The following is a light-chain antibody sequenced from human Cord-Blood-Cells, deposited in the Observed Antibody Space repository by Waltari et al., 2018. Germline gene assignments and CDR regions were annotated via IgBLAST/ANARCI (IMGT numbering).Light chain of an antibody. CDR3: SSYTSSSTWV. V-gene: IGLV2-14*01. J-gene: IGLJ3*02. CDR1: SRDVGGFNY. CDR2: DVH. Sequence: QSALTQPASVSGSPGQSITISCPGTSRDVGGFNYVSWYQQHPGKAPKLMIYDVHKRPSGVSNRFSGSKSGNTASLTISGLQAEDEADYYCSSYTSSSTWVFGGGTKLTVL.